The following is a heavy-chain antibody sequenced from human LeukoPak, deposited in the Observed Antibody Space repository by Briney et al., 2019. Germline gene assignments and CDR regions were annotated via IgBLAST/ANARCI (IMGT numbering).Heavy chain of an antibody. CDR1: GYSFTNYD. V-gene: IGHV1-18*01. D-gene: IGHD5-18*01. CDR2: IIPIFGTA. J-gene: IGHJ4*02. CDR3: ARGGDSYGFAPGY. Sequence: ASVKVSCKASGYSFTNYDINWVRQAPGQGLEWMGGIIPIFGTANYAQKLQGRVTMTTDTSTSTAYMELRSLRSDDTAVYYCARGGDSYGFAPGYWGQGTLVTVSS.